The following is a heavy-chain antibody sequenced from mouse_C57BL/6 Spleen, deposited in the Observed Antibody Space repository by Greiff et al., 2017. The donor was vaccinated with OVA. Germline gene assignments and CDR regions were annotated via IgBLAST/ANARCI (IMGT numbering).Heavy chain of an antibody. D-gene: IGHD1-1*01. CDR1: GFSLSTFGMG. CDR3: ARTLGGDYGSSYFDY. CDR2: IWWDDDK. Sequence: QVTLKVSGPGILQPSQTLSLTCSFSGFSLSTFGMGVGWIRQPSGKGLEWLAHIWWDDDKYYNPALKSWLTLSKDTSKNQVFLKIANVDTADTATYYCARTLGGDYGSSYFDYWGQGTTLTVSS. V-gene: IGHV8-8*01. J-gene: IGHJ2*01.